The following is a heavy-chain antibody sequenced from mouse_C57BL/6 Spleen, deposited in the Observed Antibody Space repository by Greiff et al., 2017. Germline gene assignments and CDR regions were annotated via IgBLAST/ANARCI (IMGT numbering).Heavy chain of an antibody. Sequence: QVQLQQPGAELVRPGSSVKLSCKASGYTFTSYWMDWVKQRPGQGLEWIGNIYPSDSETHYNQKFKDKATLTVDKSSSTAYMQLSSLTSEDSAVYYCARGGDYDYVDYWGQGTTLTVSS. D-gene: IGHD2-4*01. J-gene: IGHJ2*01. V-gene: IGHV1-61*01. CDR1: GYTFTSYW. CDR3: ARGGDYDYVDY. CDR2: IYPSDSET.